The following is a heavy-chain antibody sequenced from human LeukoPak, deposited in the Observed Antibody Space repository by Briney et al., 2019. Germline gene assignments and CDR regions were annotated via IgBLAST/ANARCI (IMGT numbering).Heavy chain of an antibody. CDR1: GFTFTTYA. V-gene: IGHV3-23*01. CDR3: ARAYDIVVVPAARRLNNWFDR. Sequence: GRSLRLSCAASGFTFTTYAMHWVRQAPGKGLEWVSAITDSGGSTYYADSVKGRFTISRDNSKNTLYLQMNSLRSEDTAVYYCARAYDIVVVPAARRLNNWFDRWGEGSLVTVSS. J-gene: IGHJ5*02. D-gene: IGHD2-2*01. CDR2: ITDSGGST.